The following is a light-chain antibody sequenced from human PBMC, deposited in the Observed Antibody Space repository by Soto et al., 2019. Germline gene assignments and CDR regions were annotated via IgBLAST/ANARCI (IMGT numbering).Light chain of an antibody. CDR2: GAS. J-gene: IGKJ2*01. CDR3: HQYGSSPSYT. Sequence: EIVLTQSPGTLSLSPGERATLSCRASQSVSSSSYLAWYQQKPGQAPRLLIYGASSRATGIPDRFSGSGSGTDFTLTISRREPEDCAVYYFHQYGSSPSYTFGQGTKLEIK. CDR1: QSVSSSSY. V-gene: IGKV3-20*01.